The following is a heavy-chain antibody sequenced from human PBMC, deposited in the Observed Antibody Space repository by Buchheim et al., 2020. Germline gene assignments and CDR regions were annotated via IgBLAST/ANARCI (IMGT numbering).Heavy chain of an antibody. CDR2: IYGGDSDT. CDR1: GYTFRDYW. V-gene: IGHV5-51*01. J-gene: IGHJ2*01. CDR3: VRGRASVPGTRFYQWYFDI. D-gene: IGHD2-2*01. Sequence: EVQLVQSGADVKKPGESLRVSCTGSGYTFRDYWIGWVRQMPGKGLDWVGIIYGGDSDTRYSPSFQGQVTISVDKSISTAYLQWSGLKTSDTAIYYCVRGRASVPGTRFYQWYFDIWGRGT.